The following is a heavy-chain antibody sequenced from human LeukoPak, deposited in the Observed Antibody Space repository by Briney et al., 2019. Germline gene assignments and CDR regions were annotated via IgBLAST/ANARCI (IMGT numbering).Heavy chain of an antibody. J-gene: IGHJ4*02. CDR1: DVTFSTFT. D-gene: IGHD1-14*01. Sequence: GGSLRLSCAASDVTFSTFTMYWVRQAPGKGLEWVSSISSSSRTVNYADSVQGRFIVSRDNANNSMFLQMNDLRREDTAVYYCAKGSPRGGLDSWGQGTLVTVSS. CDR3: AKGSPRGGLDS. CDR2: ISSSSRTV. V-gene: IGHV3-48*01.